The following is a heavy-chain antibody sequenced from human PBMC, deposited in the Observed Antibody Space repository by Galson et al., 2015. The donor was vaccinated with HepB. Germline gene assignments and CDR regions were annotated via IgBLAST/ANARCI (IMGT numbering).Heavy chain of an antibody. CDR2: ISWDGGST. Sequence: SLRLSCAASGFTFDDYTMHWVRQAPGKGLEWVSLISWDGGSTYYADSVKGRFTISRDNSKNSLYLQMNSLRTEDTALYYCAISGFDYWGQGTLVTVSS. V-gene: IGHV3-43*01. J-gene: IGHJ4*02. CDR3: AISGFDY. CDR1: GFTFDDYT. D-gene: IGHD3-10*01.